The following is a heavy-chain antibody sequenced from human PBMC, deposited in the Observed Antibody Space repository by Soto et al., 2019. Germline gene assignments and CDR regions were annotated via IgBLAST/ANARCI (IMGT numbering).Heavy chain of an antibody. J-gene: IGHJ6*02. CDR2: ISSTSGTI. CDR3: ANQKIRFSVAGTLYGLGV. Sequence: PEGSLRLSCEASGFVFSTYSMNWVRQAPGKGLERISYISSTSGTIYYADSVKGRFTIFRDNAKNSLFLQMNGLRDDDTAVYYCANQKIRFSVAGTLYGLGVWGQGTTVTVSS. CDR1: GFVFSTYS. D-gene: IGHD6-19*01. V-gene: IGHV3-48*02.